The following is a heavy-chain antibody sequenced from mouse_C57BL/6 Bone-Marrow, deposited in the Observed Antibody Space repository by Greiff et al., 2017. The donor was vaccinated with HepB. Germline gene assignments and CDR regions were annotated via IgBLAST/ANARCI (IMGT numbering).Heavy chain of an antibody. V-gene: IGHV1-61*01. CDR3: ARCDYYGSSHYFDY. CDR1: GYTFTSYW. J-gene: IGHJ2*01. D-gene: IGHD1-1*01. Sequence: QVQLQQPGAELVRPGSSVKLSCKASGYTFTSYWMDWVKQRPGQGLEWIGNIYPSDSETNYNQKFKDKATLTVDKSSSTAYMQLSSLTSEDSAVYYCARCDYYGSSHYFDYWGQGTTLTVSS. CDR2: IYPSDSET.